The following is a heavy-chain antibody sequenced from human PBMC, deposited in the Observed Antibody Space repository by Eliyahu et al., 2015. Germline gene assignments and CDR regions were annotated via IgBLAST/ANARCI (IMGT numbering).Heavy chain of an antibody. Sequence: QVQLVESGGGLVKPGGSLRLSCAASGFXFSDYYMIWIRQAPRKGLEWVSYISSSGSTMYYADSVKGRFTISRDNAMKSLYLQMNSLRAEDTAVYYCARDRRLNTDFEYWGRGALVTVSS. J-gene: IGHJ4*02. D-gene: IGHD2-8*02. CDR3: ARDRRLNTDFEY. V-gene: IGHV3-11*01. CDR2: ISSSGSTM. CDR1: GFXFSDYY.